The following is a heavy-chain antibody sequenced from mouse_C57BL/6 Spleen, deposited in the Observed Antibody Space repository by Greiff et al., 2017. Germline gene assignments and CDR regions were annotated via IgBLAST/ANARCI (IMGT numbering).Heavy chain of an antibody. J-gene: IGHJ2*01. CDR2: IYPGSGST. CDR1: GYTFTSYW. CDR3: ARLPYYYGSSPYYFDY. D-gene: IGHD1-1*01. Sequence: VQLQQPGAELVKPGASVKMSCKASGYTFTSYWITWVKQRPGQGLEWIGDIYPGSGSTNYNEKFKSKATLTVDTSSSTAYMQLSSLTSEDSAVYYCARLPYYYGSSPYYFDYWGQGTTLTVSS. V-gene: IGHV1-55*01.